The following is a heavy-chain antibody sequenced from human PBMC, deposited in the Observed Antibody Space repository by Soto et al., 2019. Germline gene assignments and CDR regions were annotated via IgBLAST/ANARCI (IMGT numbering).Heavy chain of an antibody. D-gene: IGHD1-26*01. CDR1: GFTFDDYA. Sequence: PGGSLRLSCVASGFTFDDYAMHWVRQAPGKGLEWVSGITWNSGMIGYADSVKGRFTISRDNAKKSLYLQMNSLRAEDTALYYCAKDSSLVGGTLHYFDCWGQGTLVTVSS. J-gene: IGHJ4*02. CDR2: ITWNSGMI. V-gene: IGHV3-9*01. CDR3: AKDSSLVGGTLHYFDC.